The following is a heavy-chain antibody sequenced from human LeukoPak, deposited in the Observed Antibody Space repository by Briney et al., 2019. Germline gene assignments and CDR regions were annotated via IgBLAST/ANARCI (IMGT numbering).Heavy chain of an antibody. Sequence: GGSLRLSCAASGFTLNRYWMSWVRQAPGKGLEWVANINEDGGERHYVDSVKGRLTISRDNAKNSLYLQMNSLRAEDTAVYYCARGGNLENWGGGTLVTVSS. CDR2: INEDGGER. D-gene: IGHD1-14*01. CDR3: ARGGNLEN. CDR1: GFTLNRYW. V-gene: IGHV3-7*01. J-gene: IGHJ4*02.